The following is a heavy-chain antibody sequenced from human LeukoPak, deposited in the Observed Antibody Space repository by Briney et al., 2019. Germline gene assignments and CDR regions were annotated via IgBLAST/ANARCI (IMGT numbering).Heavy chain of an antibody. CDR1: GYSISSGYY. Sequence: SETLSLTCTVSGYSISSGYYWGWIRPPPGKGLEWIGSIYHSGSTYYNPSLKSRVTISVDTSKNQFSLKLSSVTAADTAVYYCATLSRYSSSWSGYYWGQGTLVTVSS. J-gene: IGHJ4*02. CDR2: IYHSGST. V-gene: IGHV4-38-2*02. D-gene: IGHD6-13*01. CDR3: ATLSRYSSSWSGYY.